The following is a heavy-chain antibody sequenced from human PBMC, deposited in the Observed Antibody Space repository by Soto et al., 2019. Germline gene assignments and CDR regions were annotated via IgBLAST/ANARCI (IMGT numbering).Heavy chain of an antibody. Sequence: SVKVSCKASGGTFSNYAIRWVRQAPGQGLEWMGGIIPIFGTANYAQKFQGRVTITADESTSTAFMELSSLRSEDTAVYYCASARYFISTSCSPTFENWG. V-gene: IGHV1-69*13. CDR2: IIPIFGTA. J-gene: IGHJ4*01. CDR1: GGTFSNYA. D-gene: IGHD2-2*01. CDR3: ASARYFISTSCSPTFEN.